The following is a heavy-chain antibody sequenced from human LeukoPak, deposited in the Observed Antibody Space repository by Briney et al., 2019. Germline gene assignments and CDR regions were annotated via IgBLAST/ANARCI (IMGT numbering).Heavy chain of an antibody. Sequence: GGSLRLSCTASGFPFSSYSMNWVRQAPGKGLEWVSYISGSNTTIYYAHSVKGRFTMSRDNAKNSLYLQMNSLRVEDTAVYYCARGGSWTDYWGQGTLVTVSS. V-gene: IGHV3-48*01. CDR3: ARGGSWTDY. CDR1: GFPFSSYS. D-gene: IGHD6-13*01. CDR2: ISGSNTTI. J-gene: IGHJ4*02.